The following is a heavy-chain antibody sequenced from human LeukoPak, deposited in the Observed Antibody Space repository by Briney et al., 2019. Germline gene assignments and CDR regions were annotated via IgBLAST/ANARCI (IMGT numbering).Heavy chain of an antibody. CDR2: ISGSGGST. J-gene: IGHJ4*02. CDR1: GFTFSSYA. D-gene: IGHD2-2*01. Sequence: GGSLRLSCAASGFTFSSYAMSWVRQAPGKGLEWVSAISGSGGSTYYADSVKGRFTISRDNSKNTLYLQMNSLRAEDTAVYYCAKGDCSSTSCYARFDYWGQGTLVTVSS. V-gene: IGHV3-23*01. CDR3: AKGDCSSTSCYARFDY.